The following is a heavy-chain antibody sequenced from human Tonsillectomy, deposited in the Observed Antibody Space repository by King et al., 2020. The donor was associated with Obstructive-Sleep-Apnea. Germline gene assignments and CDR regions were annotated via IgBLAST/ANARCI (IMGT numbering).Heavy chain of an antibody. V-gene: IGHV3-66*01. D-gene: IGHD2-15*01. CDR1: GFTVSSNY. CDR2: IYSGGST. CDR3: AREALWYCGGGSCDDFVN. Sequence: VQLVESGGGLVQPGGSLRLSCAASGFTVSSNYMTWVRQAPGKGLEWVSIIYSGGSTYYADSVKGRFTISRDNSKNTLYLKMNSLRVEDTAVYYCAREALWYCGGGSCDDFVNWGQGILVTVSS. J-gene: IGHJ4*02.